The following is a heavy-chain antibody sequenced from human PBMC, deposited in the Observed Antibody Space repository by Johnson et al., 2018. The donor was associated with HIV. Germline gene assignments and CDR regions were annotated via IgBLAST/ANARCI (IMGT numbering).Heavy chain of an antibody. D-gene: IGHD4-17*01. CDR3: ASRYGDYGLGAFDI. J-gene: IGHJ3*02. Sequence: VQLVESGGGLVQPGGSLRLSCAVSGFTFSIYAMSWVRQAPGKGLEWVSGINWNGDTTTYADSVKGRFTVSRDNAKRSLYLQLSNLRAEDTALYYCASRYGDYGLGAFDIWGQGTMVTVSS. CDR1: GFTFSIYA. CDR2: INWNGDTT. V-gene: IGHV3-20*04.